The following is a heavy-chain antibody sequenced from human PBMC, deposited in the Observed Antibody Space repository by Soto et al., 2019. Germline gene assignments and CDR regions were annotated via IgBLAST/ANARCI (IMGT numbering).Heavy chain of an antibody. CDR3: VKGSEVARQELDH. J-gene: IGHJ4*02. V-gene: IGHV3-30*18. CDR1: GFTFSNFG. Sequence: QVQLVESGGGVVQPGRSPRLSCAASGFTFSNFGMHWVRQAPGKWLEWVAAISSDGGDKYYSHSVKDRFTISRDNSKNTLFMQMNRLRVEDTAVYYCVKGSEVARQELDHWGPGILVTVSS. D-gene: IGHD3-3*01. CDR2: ISSDGGDK.